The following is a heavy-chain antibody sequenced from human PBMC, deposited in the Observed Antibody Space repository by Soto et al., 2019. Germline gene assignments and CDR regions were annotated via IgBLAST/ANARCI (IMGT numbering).Heavy chain of an antibody. CDR2: VSGSGGST. CDR3: AKLIIQVPH. V-gene: IGHV3-23*01. Sequence: GGSLRLSCAASGFGFSNYAVSWVRQAPGKGLEWVSSVSGSGGSTYYADSVKGRFTISRDTSKNTLYLQMNSLRVEDTAVYYCAKLIIQVPHWGQGTLVTVSS. J-gene: IGHJ4*02. CDR1: GFGFSNYA.